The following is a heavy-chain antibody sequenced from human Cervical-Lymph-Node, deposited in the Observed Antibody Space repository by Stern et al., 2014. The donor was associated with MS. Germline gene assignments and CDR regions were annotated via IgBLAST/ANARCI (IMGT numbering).Heavy chain of an antibody. CDR2: IDGDDDK. Sequence: QVTLRESGPALVKPTQTLTLTCTFSGFSLSTSGMCVSWIRQPPGKALEWLSLIDGDDDKYYNTSLKPRLPISKDTSKNQVVLTMTNMDPVDTATYYCARMYSSSSLDAFDIWGQGTMVTVSS. CDR3: ARMYSSSSLDAFDI. D-gene: IGHD6-6*01. V-gene: IGHV2-70*01. CDR1: GFSLSTSGMC. J-gene: IGHJ3*02.